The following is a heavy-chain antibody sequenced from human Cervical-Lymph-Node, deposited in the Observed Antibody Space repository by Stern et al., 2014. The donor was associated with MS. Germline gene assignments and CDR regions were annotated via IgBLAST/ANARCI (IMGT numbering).Heavy chain of an antibody. J-gene: IGHJ4*02. Sequence: VQLVESGGGLVKPGESLRLSCDASGFTFSHYSINWVRQAPGQGLEWISSISNNSTHTYYADSVEGLFTIARDSAKDSVSLHMLSLRAEDTAVYYCARSRFGDYARSPRLDSWGQGTLVTVSS. CDR1: GFTFSHYS. CDR3: ARSRFGDYARSPRLDS. CDR2: ISNNSTHT. D-gene: IGHD3-3*01. V-gene: IGHV3-21*01.